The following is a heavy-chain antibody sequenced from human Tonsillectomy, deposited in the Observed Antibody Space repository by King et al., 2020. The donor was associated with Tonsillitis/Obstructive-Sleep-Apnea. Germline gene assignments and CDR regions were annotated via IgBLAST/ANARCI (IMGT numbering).Heavy chain of an antibody. CDR2: ISYDGSNK. D-gene: IGHD3-22*01. CDR3: ARPPPYYDSSGYRDAFDI. V-gene: IGHV3-30*04. J-gene: IGHJ3*02. CDR1: GFTFSSYA. Sequence: QLVQSGGGVVQPGRSLRLSCAASGFTFSSYAMHWVRQAPGKGLEWVAVISYDGSNKYYADSVKGRFTISRDNSKNTLYLQMNSLRAEDTAVYYCARPPPYYDSSGYRDAFDIWGQGTMVTVSS.